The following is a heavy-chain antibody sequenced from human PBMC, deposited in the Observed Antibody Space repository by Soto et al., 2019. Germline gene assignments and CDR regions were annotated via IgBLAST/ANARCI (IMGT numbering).Heavy chain of an antibody. J-gene: IGHJ6*02. D-gene: IGHD3-10*01. CDR3: ARDDYGSGSYYYYYYGMDV. CDR1: GYSFTSYW. V-gene: IGHV5-10-1*01. CDR2: IDPSDSYT. Sequence: GESLKISCKGSGYSFTSYWISWVCQMPGKGLEWMGRIDPSDSYTNYSPSFQGHVTITADKSTSTAYMELSSLRSEDTAVYYCARDDYGSGSYYYYYYGMDVWGQGTTVTVSS.